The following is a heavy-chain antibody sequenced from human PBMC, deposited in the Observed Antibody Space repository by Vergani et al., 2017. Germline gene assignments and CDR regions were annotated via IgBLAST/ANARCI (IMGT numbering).Heavy chain of an antibody. Sequence: QVQLVQSGAEVKKPGASVKVSCKASGNSFNSYGVTWVRQAPGQGLEWMGWISAYNGNTNYAQKLQGRVTMTTDTSTSTGYMELRSLRSDDTAVYYCAREATVLTPLDLWGQGTLVTVSS. V-gene: IGHV1-18*01. J-gene: IGHJ5*02. CDR3: AREATVLTPLDL. CDR2: ISAYNGNT. CDR1: GNSFNSYG. D-gene: IGHD4-23*01.